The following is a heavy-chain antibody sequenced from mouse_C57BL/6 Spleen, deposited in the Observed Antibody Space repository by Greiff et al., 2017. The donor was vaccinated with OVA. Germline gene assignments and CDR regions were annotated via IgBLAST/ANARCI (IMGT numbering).Heavy chain of an antibody. CDR1: GYTFTSYW. J-gene: IGHJ1*03. D-gene: IGHD1-1*01. CDR3: ERIYYYGSSPWYFDV. CDR2: IYPGSGST. Sequence: QVQLQQPGAELVKPGASVKMSCKASGYTFTSYWITWVKQRPGQGLEWIGDIYPGSGSTNYNEKFKSKATLTVDTSSSTAYMQLSSLTSEDSAVYYCERIYYYGSSPWYFDVWGTGTTVTVSS. V-gene: IGHV1-55*01.